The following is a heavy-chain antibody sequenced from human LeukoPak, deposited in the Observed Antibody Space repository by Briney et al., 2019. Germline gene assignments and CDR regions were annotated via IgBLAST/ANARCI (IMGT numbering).Heavy chain of an antibody. Sequence: GGSLRLSCAASGFTFSNAWMSWVRQAPGKGLEWVSAISGSGGSTYYADSVKGRFTISRDNSKNTLYLQMNSLRAEDTAVCYCARKGYSYGYIFDYWGQGTLVTVSS. J-gene: IGHJ4*02. CDR1: GFTFSNAW. V-gene: IGHV3-23*01. CDR2: ISGSGGST. D-gene: IGHD5-18*01. CDR3: ARKGYSYGYIFDY.